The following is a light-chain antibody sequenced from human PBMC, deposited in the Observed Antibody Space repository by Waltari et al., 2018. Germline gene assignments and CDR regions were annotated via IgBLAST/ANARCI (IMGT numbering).Light chain of an antibody. CDR2: LGS. V-gene: IGKV2-28*01. CDR3: MQALQTPL. J-gene: IGKJ5*01. CDR1: QNLRHSNGYNY. Sequence: DIVMTQSPLSLPVTLGETASISCRSSQNLRHSNGYNYLDWYLQKPGQSQPLLIYLGSNRASGVPDRFSGSGSGTDFTLKISRVEAEDVGVYYCMQALQTPLFGQGTRLEIK.